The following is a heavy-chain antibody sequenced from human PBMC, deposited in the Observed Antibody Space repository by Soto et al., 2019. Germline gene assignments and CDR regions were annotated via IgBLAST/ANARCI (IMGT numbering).Heavy chain of an antibody. J-gene: IGHJ4*02. Sequence: ASVKVSCKASGYTFIDYFIQWVRQAPGQGLEWMGWINPSSGETSYAQKFQGRVTMTRDTSSSTAYMDLTTLRSADTAVYYCVRGLKWRELDFWGQGTPVTVSS. CDR3: VRGLKWRELDF. V-gene: IGHV1-2*02. D-gene: IGHD2-15*01. CDR1: GYTFIDYF. CDR2: INPSSGET.